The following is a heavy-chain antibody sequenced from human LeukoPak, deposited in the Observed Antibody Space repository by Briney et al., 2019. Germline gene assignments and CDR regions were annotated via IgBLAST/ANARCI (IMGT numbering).Heavy chain of an antibody. CDR1: GYTFTGYY. D-gene: IGHD4-17*01. CDR2: INPNSGGT. CDR3: ARSYGDYGIHYYYMDV. V-gene: IGHV1-2*06. Sequence: GASVKVSCKASGYTFTGYYMHWVRQAPGQGLEWMGRINPNSGGTNYAQKFQGRVTMTRDTSISTAYMELSRLRSDDTAVYYCARSYGDYGIHYYYMDVWGKGTTVTVSS. J-gene: IGHJ6*03.